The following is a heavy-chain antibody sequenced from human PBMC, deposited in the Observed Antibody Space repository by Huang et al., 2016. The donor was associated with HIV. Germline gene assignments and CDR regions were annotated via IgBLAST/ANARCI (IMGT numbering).Heavy chain of an antibody. CDR1: GFTFSSYG. J-gene: IGHJ4*02. CDR2: ISYDGKTK. D-gene: IGHD6-13*01. V-gene: IGHV3-30*18. Sequence: QVQLVESGGGVVQPGRSLRISCAASGFTFSSYGMHWVRQAPGKGLEWVAVISYDGKTKYYADSVKGRFSISRDNSKTTVYLQLNSLGVEDTAVYYCAKGGSAAAVLDFWGQGTLVTVSS. CDR3: AKGGSAAAVLDF.